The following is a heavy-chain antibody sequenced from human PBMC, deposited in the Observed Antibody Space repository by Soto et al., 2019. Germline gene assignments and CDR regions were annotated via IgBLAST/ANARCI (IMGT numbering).Heavy chain of an antibody. CDR1: GFTFSSYG. CDR3: ARDEGGYFEY. CDR2: IWYDGSNK. V-gene: IGHV3-33*01. J-gene: IGHJ4*02. D-gene: IGHD3-16*01. Sequence: QVQLVESGGGVVQPGRSLRLSCAASGFTFSSYGMHWVRQAPGKGLEWVAVIWYDGSNKYYADSVKGRFTISRDNSKKQLYLQMNSVRAEDTAVYYCARDEGGYFEYWGQGTLVTVSS.